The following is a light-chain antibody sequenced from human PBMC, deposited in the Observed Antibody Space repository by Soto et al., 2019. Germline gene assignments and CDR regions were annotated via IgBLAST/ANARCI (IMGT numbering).Light chain of an antibody. CDR3: QHYGTTPWT. J-gene: IGKJ1*01. V-gene: IGKV3-20*01. CDR2: GAS. CDR1: QSVCSRC. Sequence: EIVLTQSPGTLSLSPGERVTLSCRASQSVCSRCLAWYQQKPGQSPRLLIYGASSRATGIPDRFSGSGSGTDFTLTISRLEPEDFAVYYCQHYGTTPWTFGQGNKVGIK.